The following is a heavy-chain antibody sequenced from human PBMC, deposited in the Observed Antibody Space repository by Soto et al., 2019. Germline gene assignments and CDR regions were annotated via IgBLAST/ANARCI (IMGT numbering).Heavy chain of an antibody. V-gene: IGHV4-39*01. Sequence: QLQLQESGPGLVKPSETLSLTCSVSGGSIRSNSYYWGWIRQPPGKGLQWIGTIYYNGTTYYNPSLKSRVTISVDTSKNQFSLTLSSVTAADTAVYYCARLWQQLERFDYWGQGTLVTVSS. CDR3: ARLWQQLERFDY. J-gene: IGHJ4*02. D-gene: IGHD6-13*01. CDR2: IYYNGTT. CDR1: GGSIRSNSYY.